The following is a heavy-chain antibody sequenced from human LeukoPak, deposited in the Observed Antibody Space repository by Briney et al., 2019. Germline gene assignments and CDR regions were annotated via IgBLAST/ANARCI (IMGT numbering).Heavy chain of an antibody. CDR1: GGSISSNNYY. CDR2: INYSGTT. Sequence: SETLSLTCTVSGGSISSNNYYWGWIRQPPGKGLEWIGSINYSGTTYYNPSLKSRVTISVDTSKNQFSLKLSSVTAADTAVYYCARVYYGSGSFDTYYMDVWGKGTTVTVSS. CDR3: ARVYYGSGSFDTYYMDV. D-gene: IGHD3-10*01. V-gene: IGHV4-39*07. J-gene: IGHJ6*03.